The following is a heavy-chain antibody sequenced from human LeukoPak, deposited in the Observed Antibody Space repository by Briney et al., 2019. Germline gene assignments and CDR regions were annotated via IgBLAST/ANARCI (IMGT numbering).Heavy chain of an antibody. J-gene: IGHJ3*02. D-gene: IGHD3-22*01. CDR1: GYTFTGYY. Sequence: ASVKVSCKASGYTFTGYYMHWVRQAPGQGLEWMGWINPNSCGTNYAQKFQGRVTMTRDTSISTAYMELSRLRSDDTAVYYCARALGHYDSSGHHDAFDIWGQGTMVTVSS. CDR2: INPNSCGT. V-gene: IGHV1-2*02. CDR3: ARALGHYDSSGHHDAFDI.